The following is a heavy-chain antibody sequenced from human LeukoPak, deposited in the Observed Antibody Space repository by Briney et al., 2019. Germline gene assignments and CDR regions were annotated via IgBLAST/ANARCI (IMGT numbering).Heavy chain of an antibody. D-gene: IGHD6-19*01. Sequence: SVKVSCKASGGTFTNYAISWVRQAPGQGLEWMGETIPTFGTTNYAQKFQGRVTITADDSTSTAYMELSSLRSEDTAVYYCARVAAVSGNTGYFDYWGQGTLVTVSS. CDR2: TIPTFGTT. CDR1: GGTFTNYA. CDR3: ARVAAVSGNTGYFDY. J-gene: IGHJ4*02. V-gene: IGHV1-69*01.